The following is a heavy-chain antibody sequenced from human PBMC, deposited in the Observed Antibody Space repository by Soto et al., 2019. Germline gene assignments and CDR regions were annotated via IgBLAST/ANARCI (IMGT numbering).Heavy chain of an antibody. CDR3: ARTGGGMAARPLEY. V-gene: IGHV1-18*04. J-gene: IGHJ4*02. D-gene: IGHD6-6*01. Sequence: QVQLMQSGGEVKKPGASVEVSCKASGYMFTTYGISWVRQAPGQGLEWMAWISAYNGNKKYAQKFQDRVTMTIHTSSTTVSMELRNLTSDDPALYYCARTGGGMAARPLEYWGQGTLVTVSP. CDR2: ISAYNGNK. CDR1: GYMFTTYG.